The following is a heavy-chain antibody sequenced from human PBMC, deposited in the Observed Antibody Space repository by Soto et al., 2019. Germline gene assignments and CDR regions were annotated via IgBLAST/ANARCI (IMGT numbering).Heavy chain of an antibody. V-gene: IGHV3-11*01. J-gene: IGHJ5*02. D-gene: IGHD2-2*01. CDR3: ARDRVDIVVVPAAKTNWFDP. CDR1: GFTFSDYY. CDR2: ISSSGSTI. Sequence: GGSLRLSCAASGFTFSDYYMSWIRQAPGKGLEWVSYISSSGSTIYYADSVKGRFTISRDNAKNSLYLQMNSLRAEDTAVYYCARDRVDIVVVPAAKTNWFDPWGQGTLVTVSS.